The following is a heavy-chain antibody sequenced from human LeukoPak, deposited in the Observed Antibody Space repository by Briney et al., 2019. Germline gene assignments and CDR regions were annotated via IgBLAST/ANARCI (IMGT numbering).Heavy chain of an antibody. V-gene: IGHV1-46*01. J-gene: IGHJ4*02. CDR2: INPSGGRT. Sequence: ASVKVSCKASGGTFSNYAISWVRQAPGQGLEWMGFINPSGGRTNYAQRFQGRVTMTTDTSTGTVYMHLSSLRSEDTAVYYCARSTNTDFDYWGQGTLVTVSS. D-gene: IGHD2-8*01. CDR3: ARSTNTDFDY. CDR1: GGTFSNYA.